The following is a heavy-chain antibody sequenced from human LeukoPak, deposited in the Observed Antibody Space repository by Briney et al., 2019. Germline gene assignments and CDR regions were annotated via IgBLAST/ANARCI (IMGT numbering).Heavy chain of an antibody. D-gene: IGHD5-18*01. Sequence: NPSETLSLTCTVSGGSISNSSYYWGWIRQPPGKGLEWIGSIYYSGSTYYNPSLKSRVTISVDTSKNQFSLKLSSVTAADTAVYYCASSIGRIPDTTMIMGYFDYWGQGTQVTVSS. CDR2: IYYSGST. V-gene: IGHV4-39*01. J-gene: IGHJ4*02. CDR1: GGSISNSSYY. CDR3: ASSIGRIPDTTMIMGYFDY.